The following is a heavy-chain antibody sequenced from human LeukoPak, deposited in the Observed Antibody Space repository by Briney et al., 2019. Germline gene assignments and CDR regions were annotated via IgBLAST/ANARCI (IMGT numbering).Heavy chain of an antibody. J-gene: IGHJ4*02. CDR3: ARARSGYPFDY. V-gene: IGHV3-7*01. CDR1: GFTFSSYW. Sequence: GGSLRLSCAASGFTFSSYWMSWVRQTPGKGLEWVANIKQDGSEKYYVDSVKGRFTISRDNAKNSLYLQMNSLRAEDTAVYYCARARSGYPFDYWGQGTLVTVSS. D-gene: IGHD3-22*01. CDR2: IKQDGSEK.